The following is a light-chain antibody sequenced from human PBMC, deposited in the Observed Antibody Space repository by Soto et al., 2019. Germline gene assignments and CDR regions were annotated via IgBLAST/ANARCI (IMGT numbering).Light chain of an antibody. CDR2: DAS. V-gene: IGKV3-11*01. J-gene: IGKJ3*01. CDR1: QSVSSY. CDR3: QQRINFPFT. Sequence: EIVLTQSPATLSLSPGERATLSCRASQSVSSYLAWYQQKPGQAPRLLIYDASNRATGIPARFSGSGSGPDFALAIGGLEPGDSSVYYCQQRINFPFTFGPGTKVDIK.